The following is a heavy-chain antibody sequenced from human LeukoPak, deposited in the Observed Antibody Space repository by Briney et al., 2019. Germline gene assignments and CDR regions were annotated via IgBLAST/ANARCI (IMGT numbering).Heavy chain of an antibody. V-gene: IGHV4-59*08. J-gene: IGHJ4*02. D-gene: IGHD7-27*01. CDR2: IYYSGST. CDR1: GGPISSYY. Sequence: SETLSLTCTVSGGPISSYYWSWIRQPPGKGLEWIGYIYYSGSTNYNPSLKSRVTISVDTSKNQFSLKLSSVTAADTAVYYCARHREELGNDYWGQGTLVTVSS. CDR3: ARHREELGNDY.